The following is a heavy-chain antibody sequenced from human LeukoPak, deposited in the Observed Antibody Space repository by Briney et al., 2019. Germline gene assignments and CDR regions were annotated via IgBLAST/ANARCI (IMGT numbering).Heavy chain of an antibody. CDR3: AKGTRNYYYYYMDV. CDR1: GFTFSSYA. Sequence: GGSLRLSCAASGFTFSSYAMSWVRQAPGKGLEWVSAISGSGGSTYYADSVKGRFTISRDNSKNTLYLQMNSLRAEDTAVYYCAKGTRNYYYYYMDVWGKGTTVTVSS. V-gene: IGHV3-23*01. D-gene: IGHD1-14*01. CDR2: ISGSGGST. J-gene: IGHJ6*03.